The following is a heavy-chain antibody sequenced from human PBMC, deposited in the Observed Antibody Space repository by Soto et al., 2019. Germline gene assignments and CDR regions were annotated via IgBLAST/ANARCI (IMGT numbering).Heavy chain of an antibody. CDR2: ISAYNGNT. D-gene: IGHD4-17*01. CDR3: ARGRYGDYGYYYYGMDV. J-gene: IGHJ6*02. CDR1: GYTFTSYG. Sequence: GASVKVSCKASGYTFTSYGISWVRQAPGQGLEWMGWISAYNGNTNYAQRLQGRVTMTTDTSTSTAYMELRSLRSDDTALYYCARGRYGDYGYYYYGMDVWGQGTTVTVSS. V-gene: IGHV1-18*01.